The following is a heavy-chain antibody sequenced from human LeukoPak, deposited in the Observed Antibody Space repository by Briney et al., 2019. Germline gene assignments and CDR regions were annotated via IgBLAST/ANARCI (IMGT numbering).Heavy chain of an antibody. J-gene: IGHJ4*02. V-gene: IGHV1-2*02. CDR1: GYTFTGYY. Sequence: VASVKVSCKASGYTFTGYYMHWVRQAPGQGLEWMGWINPNSGGTNYAQKFQGRVTMTRDTSNSTAYMEVSRLRSDDTAVYYCARGWRAGLRFLEWLAHFDYWGQGTLVTVSS. CDR2: INPNSGGT. CDR3: ARGWRAGLRFLEWLAHFDY. D-gene: IGHD3-3*01.